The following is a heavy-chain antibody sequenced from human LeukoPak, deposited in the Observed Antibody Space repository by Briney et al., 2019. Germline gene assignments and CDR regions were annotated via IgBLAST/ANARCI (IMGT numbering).Heavy chain of an antibody. Sequence: GGSLRLSCAASGFTVSGNYMSWVRQAPGKGLEWVSLLYSGGSTYYADSVKGRFSISRDNSKNTLYLQMNSLRAEDTAVYYCVSRDKGYYYGMDVWGQGTTVTVSS. CDR3: VSRDKGYYYGMDV. D-gene: IGHD5-24*01. J-gene: IGHJ6*02. V-gene: IGHV3-66*01. CDR1: GFTVSGNY. CDR2: LYSGGST.